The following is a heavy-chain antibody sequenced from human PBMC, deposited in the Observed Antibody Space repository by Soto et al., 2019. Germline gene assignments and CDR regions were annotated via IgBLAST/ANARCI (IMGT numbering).Heavy chain of an antibody. J-gene: IGHJ4*02. CDR2: FDPEDGET. Sequence: GASVKVSCKVSGYTLTELSMHWVRQAPGKGLEWMGGFDPEDGETIYAQKFQGRVTMTEDTSTDTAYMELSSLRSEDTAVCYCATVSSGWYYFDYWGQGTLVTVSS. CDR3: ATVSSGWYYFDY. CDR1: GYTLTELS. V-gene: IGHV1-24*01. D-gene: IGHD6-19*01.